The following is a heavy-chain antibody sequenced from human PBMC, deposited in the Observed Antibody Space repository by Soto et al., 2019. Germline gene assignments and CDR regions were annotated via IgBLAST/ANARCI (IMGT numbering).Heavy chain of an antibody. Sequence: EVQLVESGGGLVQPGGSLRLSCAASGFSFSNYAMSWVRQAPEKGLEWVSAITGDGRNTYQAVSVKGRFSISRDNSKNSLYLKMNSLRAEDTAVYYCAKAPLGTCSCARCDEVDWWGHGTLVTVSS. V-gene: IGHV3-23*04. D-gene: IGHD2-2*01. CDR3: AKAPLGTCSCARCDEVDW. CDR1: GFSFSNYA. J-gene: IGHJ4*01. CDR2: ITGDGRNT.